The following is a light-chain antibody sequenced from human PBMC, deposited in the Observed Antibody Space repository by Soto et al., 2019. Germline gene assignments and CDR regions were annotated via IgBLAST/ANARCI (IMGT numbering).Light chain of an antibody. CDR3: QQYGSSPWT. J-gene: IGKJ1*01. Sequence: EIVLTQSPDTLSLSPGERATLSCRASQSVSSSYLAWYQQRPGQAPRLLIYGAFNRATGIPARFSGSGSGADFTLTISRLEPEDFAVYYCQQYGSSPWTFGQGTKVDI. V-gene: IGKV3-20*01. CDR1: QSVSSSY. CDR2: GAF.